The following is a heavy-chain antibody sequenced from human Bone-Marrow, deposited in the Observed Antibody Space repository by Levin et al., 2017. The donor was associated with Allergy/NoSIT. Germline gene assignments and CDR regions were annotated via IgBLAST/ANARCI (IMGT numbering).Heavy chain of an antibody. J-gene: IGHJ4*02. V-gene: IGHV3-66*02. CDR1: GFIVSGNY. Sequence: PGGSLRLSCAASGFIVSGNYMSWVRQAPGKGLEWVSVIYSDGRTYYADSVQGRFTIPRDNFKNALFLQMNSLRAEDTAVYYCVKNVGWYGAGYFDHWGQGTMVTVSS. D-gene: IGHD6-19*01. CDR2: IYSDGRT. CDR3: VKNVGWYGAGYFDH.